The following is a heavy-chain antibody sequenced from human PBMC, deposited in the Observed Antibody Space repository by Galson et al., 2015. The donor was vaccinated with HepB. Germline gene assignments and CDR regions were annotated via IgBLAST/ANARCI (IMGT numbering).Heavy chain of an antibody. CDR1: GFTFSSYG. Sequence: SLRLSCAASGFTFSSYGMHWVRQAPGKGLEWVAVISYDGSNKYYADSVKGRFTISRDNSKNTLYLQMNSLRAEDTAMYYCAKDGQYQLLLDYWGQGTLVTVSS. CDR3: AKDGQYQLLLDY. CDR2: ISYDGSNK. V-gene: IGHV3-30*18. D-gene: IGHD2-2*01. J-gene: IGHJ4*02.